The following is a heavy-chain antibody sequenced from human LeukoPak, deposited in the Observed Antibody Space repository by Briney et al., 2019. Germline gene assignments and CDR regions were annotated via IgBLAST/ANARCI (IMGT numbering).Heavy chain of an antibody. V-gene: IGHV4-59*11. J-gene: IGHJ6*03. CDR3: AFYSGSYYYYTDV. D-gene: IGHD5-12*01. CDR1: GGAISRHY. CDR2: IYYNGST. Sequence: SETLSLTCTVSGGAISRHYWSWIRQPPGKGLEWIGYIYYNGSTYYHPSLSSRVTISIDTSRTQFSLTLNSVTAADTAVYYCAFYSGSYYYYTDVWGRGTTVTVSS.